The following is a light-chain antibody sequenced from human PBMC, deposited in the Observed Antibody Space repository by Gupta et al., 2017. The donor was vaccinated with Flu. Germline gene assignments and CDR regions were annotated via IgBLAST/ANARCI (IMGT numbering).Light chain of an antibody. CDR2: GSR. CDR1: SSNNGAGSE. CDR3: QAYDDNLSEWV. Sequence: QSVLTQPHSVSGAPGQRVALSCTGNSSNNGAGSEANWYQQVPVTPPKLVIYGSRNRASGVPDRFSGSKSGSSGSLAITGLQAEDAADYYCQAYDDNLSEWVFGGGSKVTVL. J-gene: IGLJ3*02. V-gene: IGLV1-40*01.